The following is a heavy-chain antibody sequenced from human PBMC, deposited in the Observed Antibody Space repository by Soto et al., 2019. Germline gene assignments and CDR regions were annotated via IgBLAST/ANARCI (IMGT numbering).Heavy chain of an antibody. CDR2: IYYSGST. V-gene: IGHV4-39*02. CDR1: GGSIRSSSYY. D-gene: IGHD6-25*01. CDR3: AREYSSAPDY. J-gene: IGHJ4*02. Sequence: QLQLQESGPGLAKPSETLSLTCTVSGGSIRSSSYYWGWIRQPPGKGLEWIGSIYYSGSTFYSPSLRSRVTISVDTSKNQFSLTVGSVTAADTAVYYCAREYSSAPDYWGQGTLVTVSS.